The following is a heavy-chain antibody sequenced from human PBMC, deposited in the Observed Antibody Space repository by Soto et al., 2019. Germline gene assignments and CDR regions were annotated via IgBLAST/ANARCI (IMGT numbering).Heavy chain of an antibody. CDR2: VYYSGTT. CDR3: ARTTAVPNTLRSRYFFDY. D-gene: IGHD4-17*01. CDR1: GGSVSGKTYY. V-gene: IGHV4-61*01. Sequence: SQTLSLTCSVSGGSVSGKTYYWSWIRQPPGKRLEWIGYVYYSGTTNYNPSLKSRVTISVDLSKNRFSLRLSSVTTADTALYYCARTTAVPNTLRSRYFFDYWGQGTLVTVSS. J-gene: IGHJ4*02.